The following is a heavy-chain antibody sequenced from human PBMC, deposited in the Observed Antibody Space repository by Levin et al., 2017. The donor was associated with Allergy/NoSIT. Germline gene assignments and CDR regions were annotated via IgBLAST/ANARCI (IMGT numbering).Heavy chain of an antibody. V-gene: IGHV4-34*01. Sequence: SETLSLTCAVYGGSFSGYYWSWIRQPPGKGLEWIGEINHSGSTNYNPSLKSRVTISVDTSKNQFSLKLSSVTAADTAVYYCARGSPFGEVRDDTEKAYVYWGQGTLVTVSS. J-gene: IGHJ4*02. CDR1: GGSFSGYY. D-gene: IGHD3-16*01. CDR2: INHSGST. CDR3: ARGSPFGEVRDDTEKAYVY.